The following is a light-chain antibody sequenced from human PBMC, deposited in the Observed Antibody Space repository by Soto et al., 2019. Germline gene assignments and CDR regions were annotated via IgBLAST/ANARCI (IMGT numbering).Light chain of an antibody. CDR3: QQYGSSGT. CDR2: GTF. J-gene: IGKJ1*01. Sequence: EIALTQSPGTLSLSPGERATLSCRASQSVGSRFLAWYQQKPGQAPRLLISGTFSRATGIPDRFSGSGSGTDFTLTISRLEPEDFAVYYCQQYGSSGTFGQGTKVEIK. V-gene: IGKV3-20*01. CDR1: QSVGSRF.